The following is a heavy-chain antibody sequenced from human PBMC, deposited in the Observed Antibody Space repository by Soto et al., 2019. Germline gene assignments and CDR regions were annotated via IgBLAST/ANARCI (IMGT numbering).Heavy chain of an antibody. CDR2: IYYSGST. CDR3: ASRPYGDYGGAYFDL. CDR1: GGSISSGGYY. Sequence: QVQLQESGPGLVKPSQTLSLTCTVSGGSISSGGYYWSWIRQHPGKGLEWIGYIYYSGSTYYNPSLKSRVTTXXDXPXXQFSLKLSSVTAADTAVYYCASRPYGDYGGAYFDLWGRGTLVTVSS. V-gene: IGHV4-31*03. J-gene: IGHJ2*01. D-gene: IGHD4-17*01.